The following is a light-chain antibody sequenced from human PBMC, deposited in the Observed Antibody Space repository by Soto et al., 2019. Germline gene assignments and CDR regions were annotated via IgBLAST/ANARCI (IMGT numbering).Light chain of an antibody. CDR3: QHYNSYSEA. J-gene: IGKJ1*01. V-gene: IGKV1-5*03. CDR2: KAS. Sequence: DIQMTQSPSTLPASVGDRVTITCRASQTISSWLAWYQQKPGKAPKLLIYKASTLKRGVPSRFSGSGSGTEFTLTISSLQPDDFATYYCQHYNSYSEAFGQGTKVDIK. CDR1: QTISSW.